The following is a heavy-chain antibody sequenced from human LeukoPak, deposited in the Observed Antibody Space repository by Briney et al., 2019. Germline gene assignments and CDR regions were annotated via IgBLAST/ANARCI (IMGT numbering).Heavy chain of an antibody. V-gene: IGHV5-51*01. CDR3: ARLNAEGYYYYGMDV. D-gene: IGHD2-8*01. CDR2: IYPGDSDT. CDR1: GYSFTSYW. Sequence: GESLKISCKGSGYSFTSYWIGWVRQVPGKGLEWMGIIYPGDSDTRYSPSFQGQVTISADKSISTAYLQWSSLKASDTAMYYCARLNAEGYYYYGMDVWGQGTAVTVSS. J-gene: IGHJ6*02.